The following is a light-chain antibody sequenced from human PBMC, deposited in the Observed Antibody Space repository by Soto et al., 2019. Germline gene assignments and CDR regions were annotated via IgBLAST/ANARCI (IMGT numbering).Light chain of an antibody. CDR1: SGHSSYA. CDR3: QTWGTGIHWV. CDR2: LNSDGSH. Sequence: QSVLTQSPSASASLGASVKLTGTLSSGHSSYAIAWHQQQPEKGPRYLMKLNSDGSHSKGDGIPDRFSGSSSGAERYLTISSLQSEDEADYYCQTWGTGIHWVFGGGTKLTVL. J-gene: IGLJ3*02. V-gene: IGLV4-69*01.